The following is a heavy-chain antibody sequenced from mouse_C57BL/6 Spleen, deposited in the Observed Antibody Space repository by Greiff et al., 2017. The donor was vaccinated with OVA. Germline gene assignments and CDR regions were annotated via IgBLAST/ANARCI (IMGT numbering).Heavy chain of an antibody. Sequence: EVKLVESGPELVKPGASVNLSCKSSGYSFTDYNMNWVKQSNGKSLEWIGVINPNYGTTSYNQKFKGKATLTVDQSSSTAYMQLNSLTSEDSAVYYGARWDSSNLYYFDYWGQGTTLTVSS. D-gene: IGHD2-5*01. CDR1: GYSFTDYN. V-gene: IGHV1-39*01. CDR3: ARWDSSNLYYFDY. CDR2: INPNYGTT. J-gene: IGHJ2*01.